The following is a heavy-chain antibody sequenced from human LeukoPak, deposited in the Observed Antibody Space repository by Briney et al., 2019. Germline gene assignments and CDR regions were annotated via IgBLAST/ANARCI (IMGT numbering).Heavy chain of an antibody. V-gene: IGHV3-23*01. J-gene: IGHJ4*02. CDR1: GFTFDDYA. CDR2: ISWNSGST. CDR3: AKDRYQLLHFDY. Sequence: GGSLRLSCAASGFTFDDYAMHWVRQAPGKGLEWVSGISWNSGSTYYADSVKGRFTISRDNSKNTLYLRMNSLRAEDTAVYYCAKDRYQLLHFDYWGQGTLVTVSS. D-gene: IGHD2-2*01.